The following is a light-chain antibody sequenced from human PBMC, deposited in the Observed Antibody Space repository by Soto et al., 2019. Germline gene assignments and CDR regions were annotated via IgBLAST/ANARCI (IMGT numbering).Light chain of an antibody. V-gene: IGKV3-15*01. CDR2: GAS. CDR3: QQHNNWPPWT. Sequence: EIVMTQSPATLSVSPGERAILSCRASQSVSSNLAWYQQKPGQAPRLLIYGASTRATGIPARFSGSGSGTEFTLTISSLQSGDFAVYYCQQHNNWPPWTFGQGTRVEIK. J-gene: IGKJ1*01. CDR1: QSVSSN.